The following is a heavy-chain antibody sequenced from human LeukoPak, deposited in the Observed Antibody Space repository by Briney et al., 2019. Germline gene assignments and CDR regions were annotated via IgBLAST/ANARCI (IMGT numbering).Heavy chain of an antibody. CDR3: ARDRSLEQLVLGFRNWFDP. D-gene: IGHD6-13*01. V-gene: IGHV1-2*02. Sequence: ASVKVSCKASGDTFTGYYMHWVRQAPGQGLEWMGWINPNSGGTNYAQKFQGRVTMTRDTSISTAYMELSRLRSDDTAAYYCARDRSLEQLVLGFRNWFDPWGQGTLVTVSS. J-gene: IGHJ5*02. CDR1: GDTFTGYY. CDR2: INPNSGGT.